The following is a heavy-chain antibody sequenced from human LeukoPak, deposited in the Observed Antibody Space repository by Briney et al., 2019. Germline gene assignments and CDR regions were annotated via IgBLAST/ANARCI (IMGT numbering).Heavy chain of an antibody. Sequence: GASVKVSCKASGYTFTGYYMHWVRQAPGQGLEWMGWINPNSGGTNYAQKFQGRVTMTRDTSISTAYMELSRPRSDDTAVYYCVRDGLQTRYSWNDEGRKNWFDPWGQGTLVTVSS. CDR2: INPNSGGT. CDR1: GYTFTGYY. V-gene: IGHV1-2*02. D-gene: IGHD1-1*01. J-gene: IGHJ5*02. CDR3: VRDGLQTRYSWNDEGRKNWFDP.